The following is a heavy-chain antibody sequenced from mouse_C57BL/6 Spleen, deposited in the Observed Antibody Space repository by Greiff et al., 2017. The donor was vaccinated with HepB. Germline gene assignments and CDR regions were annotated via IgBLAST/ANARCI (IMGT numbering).Heavy chain of an antibody. J-gene: IGHJ2*01. Sequence: VKVVESGAELARPGASVKLSCKASGYTFTSYGISWVKQRTGQGLEWIGEIYPRSGNTYYNEKFKGKATLTADKSSSTAYMELRSLTSEDSAVYFCARSQFITTVEDYFDYWGQGTTLTVSS. CDR2: IYPRSGNT. V-gene: IGHV1-81*01. CDR3: ARSQFITTVEDYFDY. D-gene: IGHD1-1*01. CDR1: GYTFTSYG.